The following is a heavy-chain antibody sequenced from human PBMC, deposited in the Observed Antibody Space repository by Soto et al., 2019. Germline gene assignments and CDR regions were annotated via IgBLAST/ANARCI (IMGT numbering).Heavy chain of an antibody. CDR2: MYGSGST. Sequence: QVQLQESGPGLVKPSQTLSLTCTVSGGSFSSAGYCWSWIRQHPGEGLEWIGFMYGSGSTSYNPSLKSRVTLSVDPATNHFSLELRSVTAADTAVYYCARGGDPTAVHYWGQGTLVTVSS. D-gene: IGHD3-10*01. J-gene: IGHJ4*02. CDR1: GGSFSSAGYC. V-gene: IGHV4-31*03. CDR3: ARGGDPTAVHY.